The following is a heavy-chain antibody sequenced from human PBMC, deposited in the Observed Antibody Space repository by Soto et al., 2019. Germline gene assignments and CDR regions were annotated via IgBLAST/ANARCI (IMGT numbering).Heavy chain of an antibody. J-gene: IGHJ4*02. V-gene: IGHV4-61*01. CDR2: IYYGGST. D-gene: IGHD3-9*01. CDR3: ARVEVYDILTGPFDY. CDR1: GGAVTSSPCY. Sequence: PSETLSLTCTVAGGAVTSSPCYWAWIRQTPGKGLEWIAYIYYGGSTNYNPSLKSRVTISVDTSKNQFSLKLSSVTAADTAVYYCARVEVYDILTGPFDYWGQGTLVTVSS.